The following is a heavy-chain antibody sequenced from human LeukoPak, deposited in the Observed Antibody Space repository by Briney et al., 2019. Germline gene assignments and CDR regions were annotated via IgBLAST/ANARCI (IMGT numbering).Heavy chain of an antibody. Sequence: SETLSLTCTVSGGSISSSSYYWGWIRQPPGKGLEWIGSIYYSGSTYYNPSLKSRVTISVDTSKNQFSLKLSSVTAADTAVYYCAKDPEAYYSSGWYPDYWGRGTLVTVSS. CDR2: IYYSGST. CDR1: GGSISSSSYY. CDR3: AKDPEAYYSSGWYPDY. J-gene: IGHJ4*02. V-gene: IGHV4-39*07. D-gene: IGHD6-19*01.